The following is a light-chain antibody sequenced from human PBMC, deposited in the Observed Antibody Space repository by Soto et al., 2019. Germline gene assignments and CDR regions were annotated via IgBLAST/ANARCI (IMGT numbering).Light chain of an antibody. CDR3: QQYDSSPRT. Sequence: EIVVTQSPATLSVSPWEGATLSCRASQSLSSNLAWYQQKPGQAPRLLIYRTSNRATGIPDRFSGSGSGTDFTLTISRLEPEDFAVYWCQQYDSSPRTFGQGTKVDIK. CDR2: RTS. J-gene: IGKJ1*01. V-gene: IGKV3-20*01. CDR1: QSLSSN.